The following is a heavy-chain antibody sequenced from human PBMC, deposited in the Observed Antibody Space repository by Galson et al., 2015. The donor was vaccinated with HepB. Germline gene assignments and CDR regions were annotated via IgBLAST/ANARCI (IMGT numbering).Heavy chain of an antibody. J-gene: IGHJ4*02. V-gene: IGHV3-30*04. CDR1: GFTFSSYA. Sequence: SLRLSCAAPGFTFSSYAMHWVRQAPGKRLEWVAVISYDGSNKYYADSVKGRFTISRDNSKNTLYLQMNSLRAEDTAAYYCARRNSVGGVFDYWGQGTLVTVSS. D-gene: IGHD2/OR15-2a*01. CDR2: ISYDGSNK. CDR3: ARRNSVGGVFDY.